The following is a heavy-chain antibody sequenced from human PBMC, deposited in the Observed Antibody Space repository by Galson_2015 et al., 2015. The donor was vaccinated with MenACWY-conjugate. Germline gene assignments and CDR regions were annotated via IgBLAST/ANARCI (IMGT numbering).Heavy chain of an antibody. CDR3: ARLPTWGSSFGYFDY. V-gene: IGHV4-59*08. D-gene: IGHD7-27*01. J-gene: IGHJ4*02. CDR1: GASISSHH. CDR2: IRDTGSL. Sequence: SLTCTVSGASISSHHWSWFRPPPGTGLEWIAYIRDTGSLKDNPSLKSRVTMSADKSNNQFSLRLISVTAADTAVYYCARLPTWGSSFGYFDYWGQGSVVAVSS.